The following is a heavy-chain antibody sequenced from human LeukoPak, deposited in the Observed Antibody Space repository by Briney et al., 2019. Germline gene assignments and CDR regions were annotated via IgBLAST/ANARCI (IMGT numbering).Heavy chain of an antibody. J-gene: IGHJ4*02. D-gene: IGHD3-10*01. Sequence: GGSLRLSCAASGFTFSSYGMHWVRQAPGKGLEWVAFIRYDGSNKYYADSVKGRFTISRDNSKNTLYLQMNSLRAEDTAVYYCAKVMRGSGSYYGGPRPYFDYWGQGTLVTVSS. CDR1: GFTFSSYG. CDR2: IRYDGSNK. CDR3: AKVMRGSGSYYGGPRPYFDY. V-gene: IGHV3-30*02.